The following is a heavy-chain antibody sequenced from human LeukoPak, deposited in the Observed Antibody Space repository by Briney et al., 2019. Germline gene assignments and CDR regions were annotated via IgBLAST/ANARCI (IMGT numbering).Heavy chain of an antibody. J-gene: IGHJ4*02. Sequence: ASVKVSCKISGYSLSDLSIHWVREAPGEGLEWMGGFDSENNKMVYSQKFQGRVTMTEDTSADTAYMELTSLRSDDTAVYFCATDRVYRSSGRSRGFFDYWGQGTLVIVSS. V-gene: IGHV1-24*01. CDR2: FDSENNKM. D-gene: IGHD6-19*01. CDR3: ATDRVYRSSGRSRGFFDY. CDR1: GYSLSDLS.